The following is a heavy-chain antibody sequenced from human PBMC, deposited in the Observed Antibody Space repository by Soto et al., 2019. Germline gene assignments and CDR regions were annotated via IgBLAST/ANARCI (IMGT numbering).Heavy chain of an antibody. V-gene: IGHV1-69*12. J-gene: IGHJ2*01. CDR1: GGTFSSYA. D-gene: IGHD2-15*01. CDR3: ARERAYCSGGSCYPGYFDL. Sequence: QVQLVQSGAEVKKPGSSVKVSCKASGGTFSSYAISWVRQAPGQGLEWMGGIIPIFGTANYAQKFQGRVTITADEXXSXAXXELSSLRSEATAVYYWARERAYCSGGSCYPGYFDLWGRGTLVTVSS. CDR2: IIPIFGTA.